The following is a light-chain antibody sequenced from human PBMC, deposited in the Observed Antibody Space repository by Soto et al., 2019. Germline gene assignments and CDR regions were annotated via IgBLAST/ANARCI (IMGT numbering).Light chain of an antibody. CDR1: QSISSY. CDR2: AAS. CDR3: QQSYSTWT. Sequence: DIQMTQSPSSLSASVGDRVTITCRASQSISSYLNWYQQKPGKAPKLLIYAASSLQSGVPSRFSGSGSGKDFTLTISSLQPEDFATYYCQQSYSTWTFVQGTKVEIK. J-gene: IGKJ1*01. V-gene: IGKV1-39*01.